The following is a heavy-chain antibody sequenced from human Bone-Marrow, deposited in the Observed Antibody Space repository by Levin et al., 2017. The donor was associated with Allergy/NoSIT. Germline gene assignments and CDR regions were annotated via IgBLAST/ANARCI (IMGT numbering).Heavy chain of an antibody. V-gene: IGHV3-74*01. CDR1: GFPFRTYW. J-gene: IGHJ5*02. CDR3: ARDRFYSDSGSNFSWFDP. Sequence: LSLPCAASGFPFRTYWMHWVRPAPGKGLVWVSRIQSNGKTNYADSVKGRFTISRDNAKNTLYLQMNSLTVEDTAVYYCARDRFYSDSGSNFSWFDPWGQGTLVTVSS. D-gene: IGHD3-10*01. CDR2: IQSNGKT.